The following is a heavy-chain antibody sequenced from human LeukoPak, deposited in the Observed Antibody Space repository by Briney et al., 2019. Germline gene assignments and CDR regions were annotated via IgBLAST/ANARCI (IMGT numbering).Heavy chain of an antibody. CDR1: GGSISSYY. J-gene: IGHJ4*02. CDR2: IYYSGST. CDR3: ARVDTYYYDSSGYYIDY. Sequence: SETLSLTCTVSGGSISSYYWSWIRQPPGKGLEWIGYIYYSGSTNYNPSLKSRVTISVDTSKNQFSLKLSSVTAADTAVYYCARVDTYYYDSSGYYIDYWGQGTLVTVSS. D-gene: IGHD3-22*01. V-gene: IGHV4-59*08.